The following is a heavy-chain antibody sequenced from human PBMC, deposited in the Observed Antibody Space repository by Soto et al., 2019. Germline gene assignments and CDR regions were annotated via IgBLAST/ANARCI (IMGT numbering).Heavy chain of an antibody. CDR1: GYTFTSYG. CDR3: ARVGGYSSTPPSHNSYYGMDV. D-gene: IGHD6-13*01. CDR2: ISAYNGNT. Sequence: GASVKVSCKASGYTFTSYGISWVRQAPGQGLEWMGWISAYNGNTNYAQKLQGRVTMTTDTSTSTAYMELRSLRSDDTAVYYCARVGGYSSTPPSHNSYYGMDVWGQGTTVTVSS. V-gene: IGHV1-18*01. J-gene: IGHJ6*02.